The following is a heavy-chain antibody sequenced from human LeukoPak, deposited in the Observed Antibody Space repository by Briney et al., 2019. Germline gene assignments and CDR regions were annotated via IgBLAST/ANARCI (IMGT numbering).Heavy chain of an antibody. D-gene: IGHD3-3*01. CDR3: ARDYYEDGGYYYCMDV. CDR2: IIPIFGTA. V-gene: IGHV1-69*06. Sequence: SVKVSCKASGGTFSSYAISWVRQAPGQGLEWMGGIIPIFGTANYAQKFQGRVTITADKSTSTAYMELSSLRSEDTAVYYCARDYYEDGGYYYCMDVWGKGTTVTVSS. J-gene: IGHJ6*03. CDR1: GGTFSSYA.